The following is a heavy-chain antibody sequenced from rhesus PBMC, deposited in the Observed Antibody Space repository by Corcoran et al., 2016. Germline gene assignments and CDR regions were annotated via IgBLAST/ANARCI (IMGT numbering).Heavy chain of an antibody. CDR2: IYGSGGST. CDR3: ARGERLVNEYFEF. V-gene: IGHV4-173*01. Sequence: QLQLQESGPGLVKPSETLSLTCAVSGGSISSNYWSWIRQPPGKGLEWIGRIYGSGGSTDYNPSIKRRVTISTATSKTHFSLKLSSVTAADTAVYYCARGERLVNEYFEFWGQGALVTVSS. J-gene: IGHJ1*01. CDR1: GGSISSNY. D-gene: IGHD6S26*01.